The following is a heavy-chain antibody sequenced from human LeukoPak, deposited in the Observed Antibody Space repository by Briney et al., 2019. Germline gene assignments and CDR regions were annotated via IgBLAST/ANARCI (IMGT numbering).Heavy chain of an antibody. CDR3: ARAPYGNYVNVYYFDY. J-gene: IGHJ4*02. CDR1: GFTFSSYS. V-gene: IGHV3-21*01. D-gene: IGHD4-11*01. Sequence: PGGSLRLSCEASGFTFSSYSMNWVRQAPGKGLEWVSSISSSSSYIYYADSVKGRFTISRDNPKSTVYLQMNSLRAEDTAVYFCARAPYGNYVNVYYFDYWGQGTLVTVSS. CDR2: ISSSSSYI.